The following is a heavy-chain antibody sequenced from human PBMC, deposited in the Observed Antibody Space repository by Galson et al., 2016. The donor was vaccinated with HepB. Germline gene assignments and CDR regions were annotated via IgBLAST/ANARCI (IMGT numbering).Heavy chain of an antibody. Sequence: SLRLSCAASGFTFSNYGIHWVRQAPGKGLEWLAVISYDGSNKYYGDSVRGRSTISRDNSRTTVYLQMNSLRGEDTAVYYCAKDRLIVGENYFYNGMDVWGQGTTVTVSS. CDR1: GFTFSNYG. D-gene: IGHD1-26*01. CDR2: ISYDGSNK. J-gene: IGHJ6*02. V-gene: IGHV3-30*18. CDR3: AKDRLIVGENYFYNGMDV.